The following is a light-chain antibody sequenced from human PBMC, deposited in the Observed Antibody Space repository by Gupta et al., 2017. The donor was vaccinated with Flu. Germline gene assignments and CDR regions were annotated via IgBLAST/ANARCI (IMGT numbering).Light chain of an antibody. V-gene: IGKV1-5*03. CDR1: QNVNSW. CDR3: QQYNGYPKT. J-gene: IGKJ1*01. CDR2: KAS. Sequence: DIQMHQSPSTLAASVGDSVTLTCRASQNVNSWLSWYQQRPGKAPTLLLYKASTLHTGVSSIFSGSGSGTEFTLTISILHPDDLGTYFCQQYNGYPKTFGQGTKVELK.